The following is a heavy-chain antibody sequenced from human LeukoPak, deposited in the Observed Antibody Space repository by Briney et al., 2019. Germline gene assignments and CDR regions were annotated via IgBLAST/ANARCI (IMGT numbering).Heavy chain of an antibody. CDR1: GFTFDDYA. V-gene: IGHV3-9*01. Sequence: QPGRSLRLSCAASGFTFDDYAMHWVGQAPGKGLEWVSGISWNSGSIGYANSVKGRFTISRDNAKNSLYLQMNSLRAEDTALYYCAEDVYSSGWYGWFDPWGQGTLVTVSS. CDR2: ISWNSGSI. D-gene: IGHD6-19*01. J-gene: IGHJ5*02. CDR3: AEDVYSSGWYGWFDP.